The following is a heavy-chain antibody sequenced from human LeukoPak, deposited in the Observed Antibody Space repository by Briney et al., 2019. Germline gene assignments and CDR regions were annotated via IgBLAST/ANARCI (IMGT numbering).Heavy chain of an antibody. D-gene: IGHD4/OR15-4a*01. J-gene: IGHJ4*02. CDR2: IYSDNT. CDR1: GFTFSDYY. CDR3: ARRAGAYLHPYDY. V-gene: IGHV3-53*01. Sequence: GGSLRLSCVASGFTFSDYYMSWIRQAPGKGLEWVSFIYSDNTHYSDSVKGRFTISRDNSKNTLYLQMNSLRAEDTAVYYCARRAGAYLHPYDYWGQGTLVTVSS.